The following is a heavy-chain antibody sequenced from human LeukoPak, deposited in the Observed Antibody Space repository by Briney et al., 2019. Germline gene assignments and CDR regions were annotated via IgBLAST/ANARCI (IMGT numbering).Heavy chain of an antibody. CDR3: TRALDISGYFYPFDY. CDR1: GFSFSDHL. Sequence: GGSLRLSCAASGFSFSDHLVDWVRQAPGKGLEWVGRSRNKARTYTAEYAASVKGRFTISRDDSQNSLYLQMNSLKTEDTAVYYCTRALDISGYFYPFDYWGQGTLVTVSS. D-gene: IGHD3-22*01. CDR2: SRNKARTYTA. V-gene: IGHV3-72*01. J-gene: IGHJ4*02.